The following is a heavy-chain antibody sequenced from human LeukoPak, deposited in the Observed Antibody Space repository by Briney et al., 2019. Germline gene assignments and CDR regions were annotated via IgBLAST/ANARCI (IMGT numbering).Heavy chain of an antibody. CDR2: ISYDGRNK. V-gene: IGHV3-30*18. Sequence: GKSLRLSCAATGFTFNNYGMHWVRQAPGKGLEWVAVISYDGRNKHYPDSVKGRFTISRDISTDTLWLQMDSLRTEDTAVYYCAKGPLRGTAAAIDYWGQGTLVTVSS. CDR3: AKGPLRGTAAAIDY. D-gene: IGHD2-2*01. CDR1: GFTFNNYG. J-gene: IGHJ4*02.